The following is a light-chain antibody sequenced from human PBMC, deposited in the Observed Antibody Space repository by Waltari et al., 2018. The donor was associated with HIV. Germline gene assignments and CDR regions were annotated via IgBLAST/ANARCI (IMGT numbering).Light chain of an antibody. CDR2: RNN. CDR3: ATWDDNLSGVV. V-gene: IGLV1-47*01. CDR1: SSDIGSYY. Sequence: QSVLTQPPSASGTPGQRVTISCSGSSSDIGSYYVYWFQQLPGTAPKLLSYRNNQRPSGVPDRFAGSKSGTSASLAISGLRSEDEADYYCATWDDNLSGVVFGGGTKLTVL. J-gene: IGLJ2*01.